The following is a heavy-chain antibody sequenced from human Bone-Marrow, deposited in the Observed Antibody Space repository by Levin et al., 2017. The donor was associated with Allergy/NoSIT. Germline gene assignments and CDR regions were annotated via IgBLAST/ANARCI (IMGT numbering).Heavy chain of an antibody. CDR1: GFTFSSYW. V-gene: IGHV3-74*03. CDR2: INRDGSST. D-gene: IGHD1-7*01. Sequence: SCAASGFTFSSYWMHWVRQPPGKGLLWVARINRDGSSTKYVDSVKGRFTISRDNAKNTLYLQMDSLRVEDTSVYYCASYNWNYEVEYWGQGTLVIVSS. CDR3: ASYNWNYEVEY. J-gene: IGHJ4*02.